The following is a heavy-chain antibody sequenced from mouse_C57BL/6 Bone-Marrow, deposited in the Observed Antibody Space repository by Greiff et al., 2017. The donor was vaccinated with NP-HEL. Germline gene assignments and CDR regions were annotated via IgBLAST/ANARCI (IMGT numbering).Heavy chain of an antibody. CDR1: GYTFTSYW. CDR2: IDPSDSET. CDR3: ARYYDYDGYYFDD. J-gene: IGHJ2*01. D-gene: IGHD2-4*01. V-gene: IGHV1-52*01. Sequence: QVQLQQPGAELVRPGSSVKLSCKASGYTFTSYWMHWVKQRPIQGLEWIGNIDPSDSETHYNQKFKDKATLTVDKSSSTAYMQLSSLTSEDSAVYYCARYYDYDGYYFDDWGQGTTLTVSS.